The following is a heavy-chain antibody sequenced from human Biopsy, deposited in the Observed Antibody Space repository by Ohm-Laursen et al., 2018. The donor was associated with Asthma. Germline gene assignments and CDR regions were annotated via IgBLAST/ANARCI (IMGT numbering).Heavy chain of an antibody. Sequence: SLRLSCAASGFTVSRDHMFWVRQAPGKGLERVSVIYSGGTSHTADSVRGRFTISRDFSKNTLHLQMHSLRVEDTAVYYCARGDSSGWSHYHFDYWGQGTLVTVSS. CDR1: GFTVSRDH. J-gene: IGHJ4*02. CDR2: IYSGGTS. D-gene: IGHD6-19*01. V-gene: IGHV3-53*01. CDR3: ARGDSSGWSHYHFDY.